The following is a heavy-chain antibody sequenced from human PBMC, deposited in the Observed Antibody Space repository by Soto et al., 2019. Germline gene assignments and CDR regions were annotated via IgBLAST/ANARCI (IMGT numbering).Heavy chain of an antibody. D-gene: IGHD2-15*01. Sequence: SETLSLTCTVSGGSISSRNWWTWVRQSPGKGLQWIGEIHHSGSTNYNPSLTSRVTISVDNSKNQFSLKTEDTAVYYCTRGSGIYCSGGSCYPGHYYYGMDVWGQGTTVTVSS. CDR1: GGSISSRNW. V-gene: IGHV4-4*02. CDR3: TRGSGIYCSGGSCYPGHYYYGMDV. J-gene: IGHJ6*02. CDR2: IHHSGST.